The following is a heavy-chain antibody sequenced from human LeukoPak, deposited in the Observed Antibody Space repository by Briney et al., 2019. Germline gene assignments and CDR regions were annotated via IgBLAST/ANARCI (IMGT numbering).Heavy chain of an antibody. CDR1: GGTFSSYA. CDR2: IIPIFGTA. CDR3: ARGLGFIVATLDY. V-gene: IGHV1-69*05. Sequence: SVKVSCKASGGTFSSYAISWVRQAPGQGLEWMGGIIPIFGTANYAQKFQGRVTITTDESTSTAYMELSSLRSEDTAVYYCARGLGFIVATLDYWGQGTLVTVSS. D-gene: IGHD5-12*01. J-gene: IGHJ4*02.